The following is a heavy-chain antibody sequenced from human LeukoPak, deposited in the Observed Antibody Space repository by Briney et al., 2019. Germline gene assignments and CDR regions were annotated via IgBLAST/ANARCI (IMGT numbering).Heavy chain of an antibody. CDR2: IHYSGST. CDR3: ARSSYSDYAFDY. CDR1: RGSTNSYA. Sequence: TPETLSLTCTVSRGSTNSYAWSWIRHPPGKGLKWIGYIHYSGSTNYNPSLKSRVTISVDTSKNQFSLKLSSVTAADTDVYFCARSSYSDYAFDYWGQGSLVTVSS. D-gene: IGHD4-11*01. V-gene: IGHV4-59*01. J-gene: IGHJ4*02.